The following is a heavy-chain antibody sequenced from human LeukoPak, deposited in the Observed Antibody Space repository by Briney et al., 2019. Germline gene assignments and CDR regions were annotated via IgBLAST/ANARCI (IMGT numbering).Heavy chain of an antibody. CDR2: ISAYNGNT. CDR1: GYTFTSYG. D-gene: IGHD4-17*01. V-gene: IGHV1-18*01. Sequence: ASVKVSCKASGYTFTSYGISWVRQAPGQGLEWMGWISAYNGNTNYAQKLQGRVTMTTDTSTSTAYMELRSLRSDDTAVYYCARDTIHYGDYVGSAFDIWGRGTMVTVSS. CDR3: ARDTIHYGDYVGSAFDI. J-gene: IGHJ3*02.